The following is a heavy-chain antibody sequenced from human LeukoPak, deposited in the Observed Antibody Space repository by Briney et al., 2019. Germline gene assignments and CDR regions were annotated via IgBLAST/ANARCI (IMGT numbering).Heavy chain of an antibody. J-gene: IGHJ4*02. CDR2: IYASGST. V-gene: IGHV4-4*07. CDR1: GASISNYY. D-gene: IGHD3-10*01. CDR3: ARTSARGAQFDY. Sequence: SEALSLACTVSGASISNYYWSWLRQPAGMGLEWIGRIYASGSTNYNPSLKSRVAMSVDTSNNQFSLNLSSVTAADTAVYYCARTSARGAQFDYWGQGTLVTVSS.